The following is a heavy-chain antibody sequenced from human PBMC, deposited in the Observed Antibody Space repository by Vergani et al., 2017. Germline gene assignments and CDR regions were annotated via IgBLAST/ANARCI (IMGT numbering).Heavy chain of an antibody. Sequence: EVQLVESGGGLVQPGRSLRLSCAASGFTFDDYAMHWVRQAPGKGLEWVSGISWNSGSTYYADSVKGRFTISRDNSKNTLYLQMNSLRAEDTAVYYCARTAVTTPYWYFDLWGRGTLVTVSS. J-gene: IGHJ2*01. CDR3: ARTAVTTPYWYFDL. CDR2: ISWNSGST. D-gene: IGHD4-17*01. CDR1: GFTFDDYA. V-gene: IGHV3-9*01.